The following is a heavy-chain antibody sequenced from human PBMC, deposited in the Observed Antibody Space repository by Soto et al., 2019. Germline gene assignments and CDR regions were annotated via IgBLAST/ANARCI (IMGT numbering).Heavy chain of an antibody. D-gene: IGHD1-1*01. CDR1: GYSFDTYW. CDR2: IYPGDSDT. Sequence: EIQLVQSRVEVKRPGEALQISCQGSGYSFDTYWIAWVRQMPGKGLECMGIIYPGDSDTRYNPSFQGQVTMSADKSIATAYLQWSSLKASDTAIYFCARHLSTGTTAWFDSWGQGTLVTVSS. J-gene: IGHJ5*01. V-gene: IGHV5-51*01. CDR3: ARHLSTGTTAWFDS.